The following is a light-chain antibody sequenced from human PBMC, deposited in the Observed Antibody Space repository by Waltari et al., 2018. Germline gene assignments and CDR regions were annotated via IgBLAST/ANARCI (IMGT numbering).Light chain of an antibody. V-gene: IGLV2-14*01. CDR2: EVI. CDR3: SSYTSSSTLV. J-gene: IGLJ2*01. Sequence: QSALTQPASVSGSPGQSITISCTGTSSDVGGYNYVSWYQQHPGKAPKPMIYEVINRPSGFSNRFAGSTSGNTASLTISGLQAEDEADYYCSSYTSSSTLVFGGGTKLTVL. CDR1: SSDVGGYNY.